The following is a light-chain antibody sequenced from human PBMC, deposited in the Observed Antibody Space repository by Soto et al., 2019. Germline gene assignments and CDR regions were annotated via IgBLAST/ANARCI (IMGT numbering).Light chain of an antibody. Sequence: EILLTQSPATLSLFPGDRATLSCRASQSVKTFLVWYQQRPGQAPRLLIYDASHRAAGIPARFSGSGFGTDFTLTISSLEPEDAAVYYCQQRSNWPPITFGQGTRLEIK. J-gene: IGKJ5*01. CDR1: QSVKTF. CDR3: QQRSNWPPIT. V-gene: IGKV3-11*01. CDR2: DAS.